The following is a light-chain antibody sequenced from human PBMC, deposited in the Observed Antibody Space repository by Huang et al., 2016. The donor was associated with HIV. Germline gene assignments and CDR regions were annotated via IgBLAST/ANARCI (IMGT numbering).Light chain of an antibody. V-gene: IGKV1-33*01. CDR1: QDIRKY. Sequence: DIQMTQSPSSLSAPVGDGVTITCQASQDIRKYLNWYQQKPGKARKLLIYDASNLQTGVPSRFSGNGSGTDFTFTISSLQPEDIATYDCQQYDNLYTFGQGTKLEIK. CDR2: DAS. J-gene: IGKJ2*01. CDR3: QQYDNLYT.